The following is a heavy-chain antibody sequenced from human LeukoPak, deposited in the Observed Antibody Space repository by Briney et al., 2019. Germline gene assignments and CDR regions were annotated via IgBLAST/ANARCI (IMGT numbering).Heavy chain of an antibody. J-gene: IGHJ3*02. CDR2: IDSDGSDT. D-gene: IGHD2-15*01. Sequence: PGGSLRLSCAASGFTFNTYWFHWVRQAPGKGLVWVSRIDSDGSDTIYAGSVKGRFTISRDNAKSTVYLQMHSLRAEDTAVYYCARGGYQHGSDIWGQGTMVTVSS. V-gene: IGHV3-74*01. CDR1: GFTFNTYW. CDR3: ARGGYQHGSDI.